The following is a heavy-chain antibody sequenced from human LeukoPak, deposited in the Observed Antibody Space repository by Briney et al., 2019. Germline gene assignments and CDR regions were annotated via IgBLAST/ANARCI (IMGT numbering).Heavy chain of an antibody. CDR2: ISGSGGST. V-gene: IGHV3-23*01. CDR1: GFTFSSYA. D-gene: IGHD3-10*01. CDR3: AKPGKDYYGSGSYYGY. Sequence: PGGSLRLSCAASGFTFSSYAMSWVRQAPGKGLEWVSAISGSGGSTYYADSVKGRFTISRDNSKNTLYLQMNSLRAEDTAVYYCAKPGKDYYGSGSYYGYWGQGTLVTVSS. J-gene: IGHJ4*02.